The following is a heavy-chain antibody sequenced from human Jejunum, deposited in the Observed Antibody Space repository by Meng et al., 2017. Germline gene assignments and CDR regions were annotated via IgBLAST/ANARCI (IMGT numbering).Heavy chain of an antibody. CDR1: GGSISGADYY. Sequence: QLQLQESDSGLVKPSQTLSLTCAVSGGSISGADYYWSWIRQPPGKGLEWIGYIYYSGATYSNPSLKSRATISIDTSKNQFSLRLTSVTAADTAVYYCVREKRRTYYFDYWGQGTLVTVSS. J-gene: IGHJ4*02. D-gene: IGHD3-16*01. CDR3: VREKRRTYYFDY. CDR2: IYYSGAT. V-gene: IGHV4-30-4*01.